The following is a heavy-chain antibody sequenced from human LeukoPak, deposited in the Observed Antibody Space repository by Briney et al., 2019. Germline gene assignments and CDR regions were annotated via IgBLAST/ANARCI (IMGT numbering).Heavy chain of an antibody. CDR3: AKWRRGGWSLDY. Sequence: GGSLRLSCAASGFTVSSNYMNWVRQAPGKGLEWVSVIYSGGGTYYADSVKGRFTISRDNFKTTLYLQMNSVRAEDTAVYYCAKWRRGGWSLDYWGQGTLVTVSS. J-gene: IGHJ4*02. D-gene: IGHD6-19*01. V-gene: IGHV3-53*01. CDR1: GFTVSSNY. CDR2: IYSGGGT.